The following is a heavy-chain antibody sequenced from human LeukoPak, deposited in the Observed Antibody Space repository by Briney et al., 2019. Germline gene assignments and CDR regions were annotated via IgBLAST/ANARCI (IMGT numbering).Heavy chain of an antibody. CDR1: GFTFSSYS. D-gene: IGHD6-13*01. CDR3: AKSSRRIAAAGTGYYYYYYMDV. J-gene: IGHJ6*03. V-gene: IGHV3-21*04. CDR2: ISSSSSYI. Sequence: GGSLRLSCAASGFTFSSYSMNWVRQAPGKGLEWVSCISSSSSYIYYADSVKGRFTISRDDAKNSLYLQVNSLRAEDTAVYYCAKSSRRIAAAGTGYYYYYYMDVWGKGTTVTISS.